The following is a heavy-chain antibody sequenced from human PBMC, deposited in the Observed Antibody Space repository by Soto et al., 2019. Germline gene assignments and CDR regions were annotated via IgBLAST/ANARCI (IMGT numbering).Heavy chain of an antibody. Sequence: SETLSLTCTVSGGSISSDDYYWSWIRQAPGRGLEWVGYIHSSGSIYYNPSLKSRATMSIDTAGNQFSLKVSSVTVADTAVYYCARDLDGLHDDTSGPFPRPGWGQGTLVTVSS. CDR2: IHSSGSI. V-gene: IGHV4-30-4*01. J-gene: IGHJ1*01. D-gene: IGHD3-22*01. CDR1: GGSISSDDYY. CDR3: ARDLDGLHDDTSGPFPRPG.